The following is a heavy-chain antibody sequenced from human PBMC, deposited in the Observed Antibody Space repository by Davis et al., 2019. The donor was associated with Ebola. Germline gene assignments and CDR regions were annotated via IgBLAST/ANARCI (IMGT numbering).Heavy chain of an antibody. D-gene: IGHD3-10*01. J-gene: IGHJ6*02. CDR3: ARHKDGLTYYYGSGQGYYGMDV. V-gene: IGHV4-59*08. CDR2: IYYSGST. CDR1: GGSISSYY. Sequence: PSETLSLTCTVSGGSISSYYWSWIRQPPGKGLEWIGYIYYSGSTNYNPSLKSRVTISVDTSKNQFSLKLSSVTAADTAVYYCARHKDGLTYYYGSGQGYYGMDVWGQGTTVTVSS.